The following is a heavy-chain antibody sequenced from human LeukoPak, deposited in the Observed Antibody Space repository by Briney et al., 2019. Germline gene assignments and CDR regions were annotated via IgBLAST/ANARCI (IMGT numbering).Heavy chain of an antibody. CDR1: GYTFTSYD. V-gene: IGHV1-8*03. CDR2: MNPNSGNT. J-gene: IGHJ4*02. CDR3: ARGRYCSGGSCYSVSHFDY. D-gene: IGHD2-15*01. Sequence: ASVKVSCKASGYTFTSYDINWVRQATGQGLEWMGWMNPNSGNTGYAQKFQGRVTITRNTSISTAYMELSSLRSEETAVYYCARGRYCSGGSCYSVSHFDYWGQGTLVTVSS.